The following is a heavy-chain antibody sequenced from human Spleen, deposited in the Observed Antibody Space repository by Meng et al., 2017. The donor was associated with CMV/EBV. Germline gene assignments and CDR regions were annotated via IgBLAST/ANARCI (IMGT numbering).Heavy chain of an antibody. V-gene: IGHV3-66*03. D-gene: IGHD3-3*01. J-gene: IGHJ6*01. CDR3: AKEGSFGIPPYNYGLDV. Sequence: GSLRLSWVASGFTVSRNYMSWVRQTAGKGLGWVSVIYPNEYTYHADSVKGRFTIARDKFKNTVYLQMNSLRAEDTAVNYCAKEGSFGIPPYNYGLDVWGQGTTDTVSS. CDR1: GFTVSRNY. CDR2: IYPNEYT.